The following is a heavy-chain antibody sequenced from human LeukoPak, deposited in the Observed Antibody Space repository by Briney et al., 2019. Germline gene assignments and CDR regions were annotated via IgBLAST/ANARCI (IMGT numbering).Heavy chain of an antibody. Sequence: SETLSLTCAVYGGSFSSYYWSWIRQPPGKGLEWIGEINHSGSTNYNPSLKNRVTITVDTTKNQSSLKLSSVMGAETAVYYCATRRARSEGYYSRFDYWGQGTLVTVSS. CDR3: ATRRARSEGYYSRFDY. D-gene: IGHD3-22*01. J-gene: IGHJ4*02. V-gene: IGHV4-34*01. CDR2: INHSGST. CDR1: GGSFSSYY.